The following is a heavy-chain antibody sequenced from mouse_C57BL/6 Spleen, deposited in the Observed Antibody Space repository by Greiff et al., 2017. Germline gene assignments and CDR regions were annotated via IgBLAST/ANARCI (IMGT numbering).Heavy chain of an antibody. Sequence: QVQLQQPGAELVKPGASVKLSCKASGYTFTSYWMQWVKQRPGQGLEWIGEIDPSDSYTNYNQKFKGKATLTVDTSSSTAYMQLSSLTSEDSAVYYCARRDYGNSQRYWGQGTTLTVSS. D-gene: IGHD2-1*01. V-gene: IGHV1-50*01. J-gene: IGHJ2*01. CDR1: GYTFTSYW. CDR3: ARRDYGNSQRY. CDR2: IDPSDSYT.